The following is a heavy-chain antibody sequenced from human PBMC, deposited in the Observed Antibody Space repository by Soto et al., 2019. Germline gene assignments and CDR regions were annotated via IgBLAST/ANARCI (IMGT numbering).Heavy chain of an antibody. CDR3: AREGAYYGPLDY. J-gene: IGHJ4*02. Sequence: GWSLRLSCASSVFTFISYAMHWVRQAPGKGLEWVAVISYDGSNKYYADSVKGRFTISRDNSKNTLYLQMNSLRAEDTAVYYCAREGAYYGPLDYWGQGTLVTVSS. CDR1: VFTFISYA. D-gene: IGHD3-10*01. V-gene: IGHV3-30-3*01. CDR2: ISYDGSNK.